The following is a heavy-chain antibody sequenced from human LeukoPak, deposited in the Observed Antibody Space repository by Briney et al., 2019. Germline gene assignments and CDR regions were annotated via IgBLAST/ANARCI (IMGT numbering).Heavy chain of an antibody. CDR1: RGSLSSYY. CDR3: ARDEPSGWYMDY. J-gene: IGHJ4*02. V-gene: IGHV4-4*07. D-gene: IGHD6-19*01. Sequence: SETLSLTCTHSRGSLSSYYWSWIRQPPGKRLEWIGRIYTSGSTNYNQSLKSRVDMSIDTYKNQFSLQLSSVTALDTAVYYCARDEPSGWYMDYWGQGTLVTVSS. CDR2: IYTSGST.